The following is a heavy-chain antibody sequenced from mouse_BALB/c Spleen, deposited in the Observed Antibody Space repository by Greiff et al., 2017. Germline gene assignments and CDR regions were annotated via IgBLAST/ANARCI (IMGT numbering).Heavy chain of an antibody. CDR3: VRHGDWVFAY. CDR1: GFTFNTYA. J-gene: IGHJ3*01. V-gene: IGHV10-1*02. D-gene: IGHD4-1*01. Sequence: GGGLVQPKGSLKLSCAASGFTFNTYAMNWVRQAPGKGLEWVARIRSKSNNYATYYADSVKDRFTISRDDSQSMLYLQMNNLKTEDTAMYYCVRHGDWVFAYWGQGTLVTVSA. CDR2: IRSKSNNYAT.